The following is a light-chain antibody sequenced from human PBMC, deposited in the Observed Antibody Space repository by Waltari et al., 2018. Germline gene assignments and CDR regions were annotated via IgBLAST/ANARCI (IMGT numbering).Light chain of an antibody. CDR2: EGS. CDR3: CSYAGSSTYVV. Sequence: QSALTQPASVSGSPGQSITISCTGTSSDVGSYNLVSWYQQHPGKAPKRMIYEGSKRPSGVSNRFSGSKSGNTASLTISGLQAEDEGDYYCCSYAGSSTYVVFGGGTKLTVL. CDR1: SSDVGSYNL. V-gene: IGLV2-23*01. J-gene: IGLJ2*01.